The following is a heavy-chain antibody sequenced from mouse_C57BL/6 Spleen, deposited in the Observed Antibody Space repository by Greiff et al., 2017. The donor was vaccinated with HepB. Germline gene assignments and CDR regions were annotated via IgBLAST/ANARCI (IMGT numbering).Heavy chain of an antibody. V-gene: IGHV5-4*01. CDR3: ARGPLLLRYAMDY. D-gene: IGHD1-1*01. CDR2: ISDGGSYT. Sequence: EVHLVESGGGLVKPGGSLKLSCAASGFTFSSYAMSWIRQTPEKRLEWVATISDGGSYTYYPDNVKGRFTISRDNAKNNLYLQMSHLKSEDTAMYYCARGPLLLRYAMDYWGQGTSVTVSS. J-gene: IGHJ4*01. CDR1: GFTFSSYA.